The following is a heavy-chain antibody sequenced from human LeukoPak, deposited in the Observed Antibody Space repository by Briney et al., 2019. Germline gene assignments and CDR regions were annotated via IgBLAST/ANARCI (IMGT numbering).Heavy chain of an antibody. J-gene: IGHJ4*02. CDR3: ARVLLRQLVDY. D-gene: IGHD6-6*01. CDR1: GFTFSSYS. V-gene: IGHV3-21*01. CDR2: ISSSSSYI. Sequence: GGSLRLSCAASGFTFSSYSMNWVRQAPGKGLEWVSSISSSSSYIYYADSVKGRFTISRDNAKNSLYLQMNSLRAENTAVYYCARVLLRQLVDYWGQGTLVTVSS.